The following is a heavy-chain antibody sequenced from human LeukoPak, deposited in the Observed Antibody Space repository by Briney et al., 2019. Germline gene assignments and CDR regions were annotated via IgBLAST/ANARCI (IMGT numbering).Heavy chain of an antibody. D-gene: IGHD3-22*01. CDR1: GGTFSSYA. Sequence: GASVKVSCKASGGTFSSYAISWVRQAPGQGLEWMGGIIPIFGTANYAQKFQGRVTITADESTSTAYMELRSLRSDDTAVYYCARDGPRYYDSSGYLFYWGQGTLVTVSS. J-gene: IGHJ4*02. V-gene: IGHV1-69*13. CDR2: IIPIFGTA. CDR3: ARDGPRYYDSSGYLFY.